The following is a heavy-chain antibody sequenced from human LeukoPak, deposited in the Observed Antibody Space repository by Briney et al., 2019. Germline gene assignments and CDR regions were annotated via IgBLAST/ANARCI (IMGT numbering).Heavy chain of an antibody. CDR2: IYYSGST. Sequence: PSETLSLTCTVSGGSISSYYWSWIRQPPGKGLEWIGYIYYSGSTNYNPSLKSRVTISVDTSKNQFSLKLSSVTAADTAVYYCARTGIAALSYWGQGTLVTVSS. V-gene: IGHV4-59*08. D-gene: IGHD6-6*01. J-gene: IGHJ4*02. CDR1: GGSISSYY. CDR3: ARTGIAALSY.